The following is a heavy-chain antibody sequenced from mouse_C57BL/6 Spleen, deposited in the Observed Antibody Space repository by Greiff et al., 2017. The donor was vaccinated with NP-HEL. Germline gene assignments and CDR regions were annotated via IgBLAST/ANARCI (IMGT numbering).Heavy chain of an antibody. Sequence: EVQGVESGGGLVKPGGSLKLSCAASGFTFSDYGMHWVRQAPEKGLEWVAYISSGSSTTYYAETVKGRFTISRDNAKNTLFLQMTRLRSEDTAMYCCARWLPRGYYAMDYWGQGTSVTVSS. CDR3: ARWLPRGYYAMDY. V-gene: IGHV5-17*01. CDR2: ISSGSSTT. D-gene: IGHD2-2*01. J-gene: IGHJ4*01. CDR1: GFTFSDYG.